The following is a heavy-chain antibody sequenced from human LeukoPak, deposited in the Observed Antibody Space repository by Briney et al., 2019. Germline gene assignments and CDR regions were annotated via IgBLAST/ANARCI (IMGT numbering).Heavy chain of an antibody. Sequence: GASVKVSCKASGYTFSGYYMHWVRQAPGQGLEWMGWINPNSGGTKYAQKFQGRVTMTRDTSISTAYMELSRLRSDDTAVYYCASSITMVRGVNYYFDYWGQGTLVTVSS. CDR3: ASSITMVRGVNYYFDY. J-gene: IGHJ4*02. D-gene: IGHD3-10*01. CDR2: INPNSGGT. V-gene: IGHV1-2*02. CDR1: GYTFSGYY.